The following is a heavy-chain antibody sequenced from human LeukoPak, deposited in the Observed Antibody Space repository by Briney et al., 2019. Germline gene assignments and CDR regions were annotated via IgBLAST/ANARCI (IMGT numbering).Heavy chain of an antibody. J-gene: IGHJ4*02. D-gene: IGHD5-18*01. CDR3: ARGRYNYGYIYDY. CDR1: GFTFSSYS. V-gene: IGHV3-21*01. Sequence: PGGSLRLSCAASGFTFSSYSMNWVRQAPGKGLEWVSSISSSSIYIYYPDSVKGLFTISRDNAKNSVYLQMNSLRAEDTAVYYCARGRYNYGYIYDYWGQGTLVTVSS. CDR2: ISSSSIYI.